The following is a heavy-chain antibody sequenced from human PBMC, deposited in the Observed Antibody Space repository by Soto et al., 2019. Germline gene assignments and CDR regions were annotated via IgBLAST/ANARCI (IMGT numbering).Heavy chain of an antibody. CDR1: GGSISSYY. D-gene: IGHD6-25*01. V-gene: IGHV4-59*01. Sequence: SETLSLTCTVSGGSISSYYWSWIRQHPGKGLEWIGYIYYSGSTNYNPSLKSRVTISVDTSKNQFSLKLSSVTAADTAVYYCARVMSSVYYMDVWGKGTTVTVSS. J-gene: IGHJ6*03. CDR2: IYYSGST. CDR3: ARVMSSVYYMDV.